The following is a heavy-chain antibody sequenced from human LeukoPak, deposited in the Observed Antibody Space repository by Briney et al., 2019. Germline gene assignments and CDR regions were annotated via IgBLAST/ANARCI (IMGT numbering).Heavy chain of an antibody. J-gene: IGHJ4*02. Sequence: GGALRLSCEASGFTFSDHWMNWVRQAPGKGLEWVACIKQDGSQKDYVASVKGRFTISRDNAKNSLYLQMSSLRAEDTAMYYCARDKGYGSDYWGPGVQVTVSS. V-gene: IGHV3-7*01. CDR1: GFTFSDHW. CDR2: IKQDGSQK. CDR3: ARDKGYGSDY. D-gene: IGHD3-10*01.